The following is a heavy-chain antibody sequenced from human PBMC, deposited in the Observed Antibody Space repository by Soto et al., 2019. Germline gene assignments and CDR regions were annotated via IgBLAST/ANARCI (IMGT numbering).Heavy chain of an antibody. J-gene: IGHJ6*02. CDR2: IIPIFGTT. CDR3: ARGVIAADAGDIFGGYYYAMDV. D-gene: IGHD6-13*01. CDR1: GGTFSSYA. V-gene: IGHV1-69*01. Sequence: QVQLVQSGAEVKKPGSSVKVSCKTSGGTFSSYAFSWVRQAPGQGLEWMGGIIPIFGTTNYAQKFQGRVAITADESTSTAYLELSSLRSEDTAVYYCARGVIAADAGDIFGGYYYAMDVWGQGTTVTVSS.